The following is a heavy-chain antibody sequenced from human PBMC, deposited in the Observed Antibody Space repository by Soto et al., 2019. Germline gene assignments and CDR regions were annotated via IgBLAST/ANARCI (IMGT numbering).Heavy chain of an antibody. CDR1: GFSFSSYA. CDR2: ISHDGINK. J-gene: IGHJ5*02. D-gene: IGHD6-19*01. V-gene: IGHV3-30-3*01. CDR3: ARDMYSSDYFVKWFKP. Sequence: QVRLVESGGGVVQPGRSLRLSCTASGFSFSSYAMYWFGQPPGKGLEWVAVISHDGINKHYADSVKGRVTVSRDNSNHSLDLQLNSLRGEDTAMYYCARDMYSSDYFVKWFKPWGQGTMVTVSS.